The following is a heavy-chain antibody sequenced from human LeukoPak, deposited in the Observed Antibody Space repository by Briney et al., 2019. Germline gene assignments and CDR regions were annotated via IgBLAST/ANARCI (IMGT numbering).Heavy chain of an antibody. V-gene: IGHV3-21*01. D-gene: IGHD1-26*01. CDR3: ARLRSGSQSDLLDY. Sequence: GGSLRLSCAVSGFTFSSYSMNWVRQAPGKGLEWVSSISSSSSYIYYADSVKGRFTISRDNAKNSLYLQMNSLRAEDTAVYYCARLRSGSQSDLLDYWGQGTLVTVSS. CDR2: ISSSSSYI. J-gene: IGHJ4*02. CDR1: GFTFSSYS.